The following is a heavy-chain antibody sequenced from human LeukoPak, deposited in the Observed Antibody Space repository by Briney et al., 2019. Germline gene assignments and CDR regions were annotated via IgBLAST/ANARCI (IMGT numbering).Heavy chain of an antibody. CDR2: ISYDGSDK. CDR3: ARPNYGSHWGYFDY. CDR1: GFTFSSYA. Sequence: GGSLRLSCAASGFTFSSYAMSWVRQAPGKGLQWVAVISYDGSDKYYADSVKGRFTISRDNSKSTVYLQMSTLTAEDTAVYYCARPNYGSHWGYFDYWGQGTLVTVSS. J-gene: IGHJ4*02. D-gene: IGHD4-17*01. V-gene: IGHV3-30*04.